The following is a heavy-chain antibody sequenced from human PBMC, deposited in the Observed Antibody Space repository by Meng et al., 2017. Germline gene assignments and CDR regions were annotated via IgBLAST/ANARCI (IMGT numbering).Heavy chain of an antibody. CDR2: IERKSDGGTI. V-gene: IGHV3-15*04. CDR1: GLRFTDAW. J-gene: IGHJ4*02. D-gene: IGHD6-13*01. CDR3: ATGAAAADH. Sequence: EVALVESGGGLVKAGGSLRLSCGALGLRFTDAWMSWVRQAPGKGLEWVGRIERKSDGGTIYYAAPVKGRFTISRDDSKDTLYLQMDSLINEDTAVYFCATGAAAADHWGQGTLVTVSS.